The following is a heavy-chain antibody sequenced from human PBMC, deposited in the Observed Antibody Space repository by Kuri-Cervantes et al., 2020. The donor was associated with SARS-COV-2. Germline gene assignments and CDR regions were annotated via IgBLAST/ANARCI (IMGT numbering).Heavy chain of an antibody. CDR2: IKSKTDGGTT. V-gene: IGHV3-15*01. CDR3: TTDPIVVVPAALRS. D-gene: IGHD2-2*01. J-gene: IGHJ5*02. CDR1: GFTFSNAW. Sequence: GESLKISCAASGFTFSNAWMSWVRQAPGKGLEWVGSIKSKTDGGTTDYAAPVKGRFTISRDDSKNTLYLQMNSLKTEDTAVYYCTTDPIVVVPAALRSWGQGTLVTVSS.